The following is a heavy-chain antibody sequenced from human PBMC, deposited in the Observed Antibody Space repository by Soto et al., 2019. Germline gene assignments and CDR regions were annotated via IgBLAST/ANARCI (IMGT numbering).Heavy chain of an antibody. CDR1: GFTFSSYW. CDR3: ARGIIFGVDTYGMDV. Sequence: EVQLVESGGGLVQPGGSLRLSCAASGFTFSSYWMHWVRQAPGKGLVWVSRINSDGSSTSYADSVKGRFTISRDNAKNTLYLQMNSLRAEDTAVYYCARGIIFGVDTYGMDVWGQGTTVTVSS. V-gene: IGHV3-74*01. CDR2: INSDGSST. D-gene: IGHD3-3*01. J-gene: IGHJ6*02.